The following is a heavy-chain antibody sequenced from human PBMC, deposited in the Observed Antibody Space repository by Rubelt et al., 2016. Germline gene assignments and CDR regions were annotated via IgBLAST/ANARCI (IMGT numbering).Heavy chain of an antibody. CDR1: GYTFTSYG. D-gene: IGHD6-13*01. Sequence: QVQLVQSGAEVKKPGASVKVSCKASGYTFTSYGISWVRQAPGQGLEWMGWTSAYNGNTNYAQKLQGRVTMTTDTPTVTVYMGLRSLRSDETAVYYCASMYSSSWYRGWFDPWCQGTLVTVSS. CDR2: TSAYNGNT. CDR3: ASMYSSSWYRGWFDP. J-gene: IGHJ5*02. V-gene: IGHV1-18*01.